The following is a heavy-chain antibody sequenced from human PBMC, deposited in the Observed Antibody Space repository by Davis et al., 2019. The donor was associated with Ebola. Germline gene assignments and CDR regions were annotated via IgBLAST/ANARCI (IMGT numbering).Heavy chain of an antibody. J-gene: IGHJ4*02. CDR1: GFTFSSSA. Sequence: GESLKISCAASGFTFSSSAMSWVRQAPGKGLEWVSAISGSGGSTYYADSVKGRFTISRDNSKNTLYLQMNSLRAEDTAVYYCAKVPAAALYFDYWGQGTLVTVSS. CDR3: AKVPAAALYFDY. D-gene: IGHD2-2*01. V-gene: IGHV3-23*01. CDR2: ISGSGGST.